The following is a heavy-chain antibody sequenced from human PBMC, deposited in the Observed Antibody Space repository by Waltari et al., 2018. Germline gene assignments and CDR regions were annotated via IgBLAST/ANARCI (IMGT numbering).Heavy chain of an antibody. D-gene: IGHD2-21*02. J-gene: IGHJ4*02. Sequence: QLQLQESGSGLVKPSQTLSLTCAVSGGSISSGGYSWRWIRQPPGKGLEWIGYIYHSGSTYYNPSLKSRVTISVDRSKNQFSLKLSSVTAADTAVYYCARSEGDYYFDYWGQGTLVTVSS. CDR1: GGSISSGGYS. CDR2: IYHSGST. V-gene: IGHV4-30-2*01. CDR3: ARSEGDYYFDY.